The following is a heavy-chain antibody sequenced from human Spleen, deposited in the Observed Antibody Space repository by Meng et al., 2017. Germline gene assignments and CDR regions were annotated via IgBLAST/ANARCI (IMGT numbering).Heavy chain of an antibody. CDR3: ARRSGSSWYEPFDF. J-gene: IGHJ4*02. Sequence: KVSCKGPGYSFTSYWIGWVRQRPGKGLEWMGIIYPGDSDTRYSPSFQDQVTISADKSISTAYLQWSSLKASDSAIYYCARRSGSSWYEPFDFWGQGTLVTVSS. CDR2: IYPGDSDT. V-gene: IGHV5-51*01. D-gene: IGHD6-13*01. CDR1: GYSFTSYW.